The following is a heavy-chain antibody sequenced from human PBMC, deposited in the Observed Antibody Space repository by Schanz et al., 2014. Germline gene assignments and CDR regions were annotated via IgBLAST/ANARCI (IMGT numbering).Heavy chain of an antibody. CDR2: IIPILDIT. Sequence: QVQLVQSGAEVKKPGASVKVSCKASGYTFTRHYMHWVRQAPGQGLEWMGTIIPILDITNYAQKFQGRVTITADKSTSTAYMELSNLRSEDTAVYYCASALTTWGGMDVWGQGTTVTVS. CDR3: ASALTTWGGMDV. J-gene: IGHJ6*02. CDR1: GYTFTRHY. D-gene: IGHD4-4*01. V-gene: IGHV1-69*09.